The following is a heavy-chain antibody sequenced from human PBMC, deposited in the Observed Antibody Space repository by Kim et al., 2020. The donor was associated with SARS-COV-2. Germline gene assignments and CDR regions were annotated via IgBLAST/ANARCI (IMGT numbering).Heavy chain of an antibody. CDR3: ARGSPYCGGDCSRKNFDY. V-gene: IGHV3-11*04. J-gene: IGHJ4*02. Sequence: KGRFTISRDNAENSLYLQMNSLRAEDTAVYYCARGSPYCGGDCSRKNFDYWGQGTLVTVSS. D-gene: IGHD2-21*02.